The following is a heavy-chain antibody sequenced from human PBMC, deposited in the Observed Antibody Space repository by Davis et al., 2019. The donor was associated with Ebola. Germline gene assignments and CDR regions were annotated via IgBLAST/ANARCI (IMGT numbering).Heavy chain of an antibody. CDR1: GFTFSSYG. CDR2: IWYDGSNK. J-gene: IGHJ4*02. D-gene: IGHD1-26*01. Sequence: GESLKISCAASGFTFSSYGMHWVRQAPGKGLEWVAVIWYDGSNKYYADSVKGRFTVSRDDDKKLLYLQMNNLRDEDTAVYYCVRDSIEGATTFDYWGQGTLATVSS. CDR3: VRDSIEGATTFDY. V-gene: IGHV3-33*01.